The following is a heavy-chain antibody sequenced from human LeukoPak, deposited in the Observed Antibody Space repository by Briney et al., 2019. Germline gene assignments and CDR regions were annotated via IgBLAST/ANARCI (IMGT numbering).Heavy chain of an antibody. D-gene: IGHD3-3*01. J-gene: IGHJ3*02. CDR1: GFTFSSCA. CDR2: ISGSGGST. Sequence: PGGSLRLSCAASGFTFSSCAMSWVRQAPGKGLEWVSAISGSGGSTYYADSVKGRFTISRDNSKNTLYLQMNSLRAEDTAVYYCAKSRRYYDFWSDYYGLDAFDIWGQGTMVTVSS. CDR3: AKSRRYYDFWSDYYGLDAFDI. V-gene: IGHV3-23*01.